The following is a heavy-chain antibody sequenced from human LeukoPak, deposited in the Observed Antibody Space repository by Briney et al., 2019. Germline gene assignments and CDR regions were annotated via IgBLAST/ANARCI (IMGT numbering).Heavy chain of an antibody. CDR2: INPNSGDT. J-gene: IGHJ4*02. Sequence: AASVKVSCKASRYTFTDYYMHWVRQAPGQGPEWMGWINPNSGDTSHAQNFQGRVTLTRDTSISTAYMELSSLRSDDSAVYYCAGEYCSGGSCRQGFDYWGQGTLVTVSS. D-gene: IGHD2-15*01. CDR1: RYTFTDYY. CDR3: AGEYCSGGSCRQGFDY. V-gene: IGHV1-2*02.